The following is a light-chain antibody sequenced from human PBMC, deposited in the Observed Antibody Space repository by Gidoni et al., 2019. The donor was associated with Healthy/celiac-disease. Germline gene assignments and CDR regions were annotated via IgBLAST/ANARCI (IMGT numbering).Light chain of an antibody. J-gene: IGKJ5*01. V-gene: IGKV1-33*01. Sequence: DIQMTQSPSSLPASVGDRVTITCQASQDISNYLNWYQQKPGKAPKLLIYDASNLETGVPSRCSGSGSGTDFTFTISSLQPEDIATYYCQQYDNLLSITFGQGTRLEIK. CDR2: DAS. CDR3: QQYDNLLSIT. CDR1: QDISNY.